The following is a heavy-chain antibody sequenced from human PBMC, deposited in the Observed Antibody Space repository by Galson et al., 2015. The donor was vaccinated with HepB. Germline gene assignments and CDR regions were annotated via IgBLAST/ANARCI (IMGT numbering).Heavy chain of an antibody. CDR3: AREGPAGPVPDFWSGYTSRLGYYMDV. D-gene: IGHD3-3*01. CDR2: IWYDGSNK. V-gene: IGHV3-33*01. CDR1: GFTFSSYG. Sequence: SLRLSCAASGFTFSSYGMHWVRQAPGKGLEWVAVIWYDGSNKYYADSVKGRFTISRDNSKNTLYLQMNSLRAEDTAVYYCAREGPAGPVPDFWSGYTSRLGYYMDVWGKGTTVTVSS. J-gene: IGHJ6*03.